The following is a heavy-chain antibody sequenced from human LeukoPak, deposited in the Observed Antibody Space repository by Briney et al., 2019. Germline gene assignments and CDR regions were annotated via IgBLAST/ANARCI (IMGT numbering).Heavy chain of an antibody. CDR1: GYTFTNYY. Sequence: ASVKVSCKASGYTFTNYYMYWVRQAPGQGLEWMGIINPSGGSTFYAQKFQGRVTMTRDTSTSTVYMELSSLRSEDTAVYYCARVNSGVTDCWGQGSLVTVSP. CDR2: INPSGGST. J-gene: IGHJ4*02. CDR3: ARVNSGVTDC. V-gene: IGHV1-46*01. D-gene: IGHD5-12*01.